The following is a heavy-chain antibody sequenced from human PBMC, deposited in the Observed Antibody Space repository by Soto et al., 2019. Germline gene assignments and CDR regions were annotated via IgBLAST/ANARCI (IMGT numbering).Heavy chain of an antibody. Sequence: SVKVSCKASGGTFSSYAISWVRQAPGQGLEWMGGIIPIFGTANYAQKFQGRVTITADESTSTAYMELSSLRSEDTAVYYCARGWVRALCYAFDIWGQLTMVTVSS. V-gene: IGHV1-69*13. D-gene: IGHD3-10*01. CDR3: ARGWVRALCYAFDI. CDR2: IIPIFGTA. CDR1: GGTFSSYA. J-gene: IGHJ3*02.